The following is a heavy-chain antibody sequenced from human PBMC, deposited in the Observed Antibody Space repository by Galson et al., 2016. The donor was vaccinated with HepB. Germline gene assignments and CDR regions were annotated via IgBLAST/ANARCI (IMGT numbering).Heavy chain of an antibody. D-gene: IGHD1-26*01. V-gene: IGHV3-7*03. J-gene: IGHJ4*02. Sequence: SLRLSCAASGFTFSHFWMAWVRQAPGKGLEWVALIKNDGSEGYYLDALKGRLTVSRDNAKHSLYLQMNTLRAEDTAVYYCARDGRWELLVGGFDYWGQGTLVTVSS. CDR3: ARDGRWELLVGGFDY. CDR2: IKNDGSEG. CDR1: GFTFSHFW.